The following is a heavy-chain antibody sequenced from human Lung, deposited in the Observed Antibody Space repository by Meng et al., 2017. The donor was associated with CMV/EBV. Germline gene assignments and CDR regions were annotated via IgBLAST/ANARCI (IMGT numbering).Heavy chain of an antibody. CDR1: GFTFSSYA. J-gene: IGHJ4*02. D-gene: IGHD3-3*01. CDR3: ARDPYNFWSGYRSLDY. Sequence: SCAASGFTFSSYAMHWVRQAPGKGLEWVAVISYDGSNKYYADSVKGRFTISRDNSKNTLYLQMNSLRAEDTAVYYCARDPYNFWSGYRSLDYWGQGTLVTVSS. V-gene: IGHV3-30-3*01. CDR2: ISYDGSNK.